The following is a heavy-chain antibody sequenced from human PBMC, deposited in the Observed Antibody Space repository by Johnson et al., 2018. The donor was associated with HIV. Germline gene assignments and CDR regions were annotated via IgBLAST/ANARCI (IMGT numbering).Heavy chain of an antibody. V-gene: IGHV3-30-3*01. J-gene: IGHJ3*02. Sequence: QVQLVESGGGVVQPGRSLRLSCEASGFTFSSYAMHWVRQAPGKGLEWVAVISYDGSNKYYADSVKGRFTISRDNAKNSLSLQMNSIRAEDTAVYYCATSGDKYSSNWGDAFDIWGQGTMVTVSS. D-gene: IGHD6-13*01. CDR2: ISYDGSNK. CDR1: GFTFSSYA. CDR3: ATSGDKYSSNWGDAFDI.